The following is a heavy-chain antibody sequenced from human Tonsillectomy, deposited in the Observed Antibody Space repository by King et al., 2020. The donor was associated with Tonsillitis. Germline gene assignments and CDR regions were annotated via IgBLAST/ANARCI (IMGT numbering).Heavy chain of an antibody. V-gene: IGHV4-61*02. D-gene: IGHD4-17*01. Sequence: VQLQESGPGLVKPSQTLSLTCTVSGGSISSGSYYWRWIRQPAGKGLEWIGRIYTSGSTNYNPSLKSRVTMSVDTSKNQFSLKLSSVTAADTAVYYCARGYYGDYVVANWYFDLWGRGTLVTVSS. CDR1: GGSISSGSYY. CDR3: ARGYYGDYVVANWYFDL. J-gene: IGHJ2*01. CDR2: IYTSGST.